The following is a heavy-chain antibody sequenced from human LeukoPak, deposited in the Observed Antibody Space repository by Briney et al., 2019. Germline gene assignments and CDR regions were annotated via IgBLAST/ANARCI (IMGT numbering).Heavy chain of an antibody. J-gene: IGHJ4*02. CDR1: GGSFSGYY. D-gene: IGHD3-22*01. CDR2: IKDSRST. V-gene: IGHV4-34*04. CDR3: AIGYYEISVRDIYSFDY. Sequence: SETLSFTCAVYGGSFSGYYWRWIRQPPGQGLEWIGEIKDSRSTTHNPSRRTRAEISVGTSKNQFSLKLSSVAAADTAGYYCAIGYYEISVRDIYSFDYWGQGTLVTVSS.